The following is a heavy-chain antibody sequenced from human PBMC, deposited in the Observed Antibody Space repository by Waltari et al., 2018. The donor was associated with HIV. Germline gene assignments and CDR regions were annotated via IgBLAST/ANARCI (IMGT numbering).Heavy chain of an antibody. D-gene: IGHD6-25*01. Sequence: EVQLVESGGGLVQPGRSLRLSCTPSGFTLGDYVMSWVRQAPGKGLEWVGFIRSKAFGGTTEYAASVKGRFTISGDDSKSIAYLQMNSLKTEDTAVYYCTRDSGRNHDLSYFHSWGQGTLVTVSS. V-gene: IGHV3-49*04. CDR2: IRSKAFGGTT. CDR1: GFTLGDYV. CDR3: TRDSGRNHDLSYFHS. J-gene: IGHJ4*02.